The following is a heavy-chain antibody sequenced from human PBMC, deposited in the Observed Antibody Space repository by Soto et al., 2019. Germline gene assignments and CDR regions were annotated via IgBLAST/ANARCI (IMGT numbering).Heavy chain of an antibody. Sequence: SVKVSCKGSGGTFSRYSISWVLQAPGQGLEWMGGIIPIFGTANYAQKFQGRVTITADVSTSTAYMELSSLRSEDTAVYYCATHDFTFGGVIVGPDYWGQGTLVTVSS. CDR2: IIPIFGTA. CDR3: ATHDFTFGGVIVGPDY. CDR1: GGTFSRYS. J-gene: IGHJ4*02. V-gene: IGHV1-69*13. D-gene: IGHD3-16*02.